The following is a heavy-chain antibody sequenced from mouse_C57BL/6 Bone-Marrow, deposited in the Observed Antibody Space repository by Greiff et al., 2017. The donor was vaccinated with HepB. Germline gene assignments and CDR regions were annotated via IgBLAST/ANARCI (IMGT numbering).Heavy chain of an antibody. CDR2: IYPGDGDT. J-gene: IGHJ3*01. CDR1: GYAFSSSW. D-gene: IGHD1-1*01. V-gene: IGHV1-82*01. Sequence: VQLQQSGPELVKPGASVKISCKASGYAFSSSWMNWVKQRPGKGLEWIGRIYPGDGDTNYNGKFKGKATLTADKSSSTAYMQLSSLTSEDSAVYFCARRSPYYYSWFAYWGQGTLVTVSA. CDR3: ARRSPYYYSWFAY.